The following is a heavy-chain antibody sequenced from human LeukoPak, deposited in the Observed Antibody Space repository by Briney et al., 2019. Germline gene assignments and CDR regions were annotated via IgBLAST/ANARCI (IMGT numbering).Heavy chain of an antibody. CDR1: GYTFTGYY. J-gene: IGHJ4*02. V-gene: IGHV1-2*02. D-gene: IGHD4-23*01. Sequence: ASVKVSCKASGYTFTGYYMHWVRQAPGQGLEWMGWINPNSGGTNYAQKFQGRVTMTRDTSISTAYMELSRLRSDDTAVYYCARGNYYGGNSDFDYWGQGTLVTVSS. CDR2: INPNSGGT. CDR3: ARGNYYGGNSDFDY.